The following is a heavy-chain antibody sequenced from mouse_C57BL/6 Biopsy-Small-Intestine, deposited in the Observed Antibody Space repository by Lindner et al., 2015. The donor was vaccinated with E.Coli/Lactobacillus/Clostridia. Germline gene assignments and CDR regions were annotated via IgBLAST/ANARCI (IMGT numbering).Heavy chain of an antibody. CDR2: IYPGDGDT. Sequence: VQLQESGPELVKPWASVKISCRASGYAFSTSWMNWVKQRPGKGLGWIGRIYPGDGDTYYNGKFKVKATLTADKSSSTAYMQLSSLTSEDSAVYFCARGVVDSWFSYWGQGTLVTVSA. V-gene: IGHV1-82*01. CDR1: GYAFSTSW. CDR3: ARGVVDSWFSY. D-gene: IGHD1-1*01. J-gene: IGHJ3*01.